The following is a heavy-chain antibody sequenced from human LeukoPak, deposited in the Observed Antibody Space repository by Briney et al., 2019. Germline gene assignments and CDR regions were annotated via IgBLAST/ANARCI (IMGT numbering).Heavy chain of an antibody. V-gene: IGHV5-51*01. CDR1: GFTFSSYA. J-gene: IGHJ3*02. D-gene: IGHD2-8*01. CDR3: ARPVLSLGELDAFDI. CDR2: IYPGDSDT. Sequence: TGGSLRLSCAASGFTFSSYAMSWVRQMPGKGLKWMGIIYPGDSDTRYSPSFQGQVTISADKSISTAYLQWSSLKASDTAMYYCARPVLSLGELDAFDIWGQGTMVTVSS.